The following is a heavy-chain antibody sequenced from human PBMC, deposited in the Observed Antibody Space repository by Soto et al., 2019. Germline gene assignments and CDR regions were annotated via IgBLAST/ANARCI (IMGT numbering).Heavy chain of an antibody. J-gene: IGHJ4*02. CDR1: GYTFTSYG. CDR3: ARSSGRYSDFDY. Sequence: ASVKVSCKASGYTFTSYGISWVRQAPGQGLEWMGWINPNSGDTNYAQNFQGRVTMTRDTSISTAYMELSRLRSDDTAVYYCARSSGRYSDFDYWGQGTLVTVS. CDR2: INPNSGDT. V-gene: IGHV1-2*02. D-gene: IGHD1-26*01.